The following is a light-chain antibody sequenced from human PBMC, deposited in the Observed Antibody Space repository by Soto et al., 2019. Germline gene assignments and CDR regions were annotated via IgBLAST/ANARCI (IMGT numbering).Light chain of an antibody. Sequence: QSVLTQPASVSGSPGQSITISCTGTSSDVGGPRQSPQIMIYKVNNRPSGVSDRFSGSKSGNTASLTISGLQAEDEADYYCNSYTSSNSGVFGTGTKVTVL. V-gene: IGLV2-14*01. J-gene: IGLJ1*01. CDR3: NSYTSSNSGV. CDR2: KVN. CDR1: SSDVGG.